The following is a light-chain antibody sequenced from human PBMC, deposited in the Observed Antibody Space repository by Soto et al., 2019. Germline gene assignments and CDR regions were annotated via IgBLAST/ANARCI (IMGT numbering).Light chain of an antibody. J-gene: IGKJ5*01. CDR2: GAS. V-gene: IGKV3-20*01. Sequence: EIVLTQSPGTLSLSPGERATLSCRASQSFSSSYLIWYQQKPGQAPRLLIYGASSRATGIPGRFSGGGSGTDFTLTISSLEPEDFAVYYCQQYGSSRYTFGQGTRLEIK. CDR3: QQYGSSRYT. CDR1: QSFSSSY.